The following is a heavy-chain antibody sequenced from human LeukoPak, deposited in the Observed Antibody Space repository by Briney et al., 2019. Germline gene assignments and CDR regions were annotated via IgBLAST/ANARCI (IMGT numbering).Heavy chain of an antibody. J-gene: IGHJ4*02. CDR3: ARLGLPDY. CDR2: IKQDGSQK. V-gene: IGHV3-7*03. CDR1: GFTFSSYA. D-gene: IGHD2-21*01. Sequence: GGSLRLSCAAPGFTFSSYAMSWVRQAPGKGLDWVANIKQDGSQKYYVDSVKGRFTISRDNAKNSLYLQMNSLRVEGTAVYYCARLGLPDYWGQGTLVTVSS.